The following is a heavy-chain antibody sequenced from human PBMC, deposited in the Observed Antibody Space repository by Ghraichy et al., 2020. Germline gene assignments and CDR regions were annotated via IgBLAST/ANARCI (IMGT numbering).Heavy chain of an antibody. CDR3: ARGVDYASFGYWYFDL. V-gene: IGHV3-53*01. CDR1: GFTVSSNY. D-gene: IGHD4-17*01. J-gene: IGHJ2*01. Sequence: GGSLRLSCAAFGFTVSSNYMSWVRQAPGKGLEWVSVIYSGGSTYYADSVKGRFTISRDNSKNTLYLQMNSLRAEDTAVYYCARGVDYASFGYWYFDLWGRGTLVTVSS. CDR2: IYSGGST.